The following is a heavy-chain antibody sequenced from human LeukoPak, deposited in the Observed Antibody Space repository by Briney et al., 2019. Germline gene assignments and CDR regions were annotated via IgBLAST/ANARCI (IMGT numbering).Heavy chain of an antibody. CDR3: AKGRRYSGYDAFGY. J-gene: IGHJ4*02. Sequence: ASVKVSCKASGYTFTSHAMSWVRQATGQGLEWMGWMNPNSGDTGYAQSFQGRVILTRNTSITTAYMELSSLRAEDTAGYYCAKGRRYSGYDAFGYWGQGTLVTVSS. V-gene: IGHV1-8*01. CDR2: MNPNSGDT. D-gene: IGHD5-12*01. CDR1: GYTFTSHA.